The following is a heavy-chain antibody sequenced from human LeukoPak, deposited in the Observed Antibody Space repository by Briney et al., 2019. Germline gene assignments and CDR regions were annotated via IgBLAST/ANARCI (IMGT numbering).Heavy chain of an antibody. V-gene: IGHV3-74*01. CDR3: ARGPRRSIGYSYGPPDY. J-gene: IGHJ4*02. Sequence: GGSLRLSCAASGFTFSSYWMPWVRHAPGKRLVWVSRINSDGSSTSYADSVKGRFTISRDNAKNTLYLQMNSLRAEDTAVYYCARGPRRSIGYSYGPPDYWGQGTLVTVSS. D-gene: IGHD5-18*01. CDR2: INSDGSST. CDR1: GFTFSSYW.